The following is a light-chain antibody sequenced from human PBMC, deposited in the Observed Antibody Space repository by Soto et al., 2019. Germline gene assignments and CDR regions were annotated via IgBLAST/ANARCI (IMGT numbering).Light chain of an antibody. CDR1: SSDVGGYNY. J-gene: IGLJ1*01. Sequence: QPALTQPRSVSGPYGQSVTISSTATSSDVGGYNYVSWYQQHPGKAPKLMIYDVSKRPSGVPDRFSGSKSGNTASLTISGLQAEDEADYYCCSYAGSYTFYVFGTG. CDR3: CSYAGSYTFYV. CDR2: DVS. V-gene: IGLV2-11*01.